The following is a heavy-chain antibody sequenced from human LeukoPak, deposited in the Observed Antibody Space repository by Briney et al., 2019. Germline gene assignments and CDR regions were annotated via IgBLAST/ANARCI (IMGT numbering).Heavy chain of an antibody. D-gene: IGHD4/OR15-4a*01. CDR1: GYTFTSYG. Sequence: VASVKVSCKASGYTFTSYGFSWVRQAPGQGLEWMGWISTNNGDTKYGKKFQGRVIMTTDTSTSTTYMEVRSLRSDDTAVYYCARDDDYNPLVHWGQGTLVTVSS. CDR2: ISTNNGDT. J-gene: IGHJ4*02. V-gene: IGHV1-18*01. CDR3: ARDDDYNPLVH.